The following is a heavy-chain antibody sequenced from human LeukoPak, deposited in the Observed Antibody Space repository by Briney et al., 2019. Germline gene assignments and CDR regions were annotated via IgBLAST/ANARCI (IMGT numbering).Heavy chain of an antibody. Sequence: SETLSLTCTVSGGSISSYYWSWIRQPPGKGLEWIGYIYYSGSTNYNPSLKSRVTISVDTSKNQFSLNLSSVTAADAAVYYCARGGGYSGYDFGYWGQGTLVTVSS. CDR2: IYYSGST. J-gene: IGHJ4*02. CDR1: GGSISSYY. CDR3: ARGGGYSGYDFGY. D-gene: IGHD5-12*01. V-gene: IGHV4-59*01.